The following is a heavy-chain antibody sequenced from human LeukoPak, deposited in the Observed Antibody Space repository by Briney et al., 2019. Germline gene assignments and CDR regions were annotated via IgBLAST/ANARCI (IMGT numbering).Heavy chain of an antibody. CDR2: IYHSGTT. J-gene: IGHJ4*02. V-gene: IGHV4-38-2*01. CDR1: GYSINSGYF. D-gene: IGHD4-17*01. CDR3: ARPPDSGDYGAAFDF. Sequence: SETLSLTCDVSGYSINSGYFWGWIRRSPGKGLEWIASIYHSGTTYYNPSLKSRITMSVDTSKNQFSLELSTVTAADTAVYYCARPPDSGDYGAAFDFWGQGTLVTVSS.